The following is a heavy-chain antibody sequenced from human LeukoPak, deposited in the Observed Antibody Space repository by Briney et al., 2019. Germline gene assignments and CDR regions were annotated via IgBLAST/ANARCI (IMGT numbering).Heavy chain of an antibody. V-gene: IGHV3-23*01. CDR3: ARVVDHDYGDYYLDY. J-gene: IGHJ4*02. Sequence: GGSLRLSCATSGFSFSTYAMSWVRQAPGKGLEWVSAISSSATSTYYADSVKGRFTISRDNSKNTLYLQMNSLRAEDTAVYYCARVVDHDYGDYYLDYWGQGTLVTVSS. D-gene: IGHD4-17*01. CDR2: ISSSATST. CDR1: GFSFSTYA.